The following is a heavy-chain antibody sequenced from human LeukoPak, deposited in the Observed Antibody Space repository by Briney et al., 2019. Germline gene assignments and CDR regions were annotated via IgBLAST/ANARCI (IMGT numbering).Heavy chain of an antibody. J-gene: IGHJ4*02. Sequence: TGRSLRLSCAASGFTFSSYTLHWVRQGPGKGLERVAVISYDGSNKYYADSVRGRFTISRDNSKNTLYLQMNSLRAEDTAVYYCGSISGGASGDFWGQGTLVTVSS. CDR1: GFTFSSYT. D-gene: IGHD3-10*01. V-gene: IGHV3-30-3*01. CDR2: ISYDGSNK. CDR3: GSISGGASGDF.